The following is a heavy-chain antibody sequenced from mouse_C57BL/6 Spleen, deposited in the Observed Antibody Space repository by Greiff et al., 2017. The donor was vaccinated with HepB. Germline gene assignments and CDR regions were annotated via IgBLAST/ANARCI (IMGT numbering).Heavy chain of an antibody. CDR3: ARSRGDGAWFAY. D-gene: IGHD3-3*01. CDR2: INPNNGGT. J-gene: IGHJ3*01. Sequence: EVQRVESGPELVKPGASVKIPCKASGYTFTDYNMDWVKQSHGKSLEWIGDINPNNGGTIYNQKFKGKATLTVDKSSSTAYMELRSLTSEDTAVYYCARSRGDGAWFAYWGQGTLVTVSA. V-gene: IGHV1-18*01. CDR1: GYTFTDYN.